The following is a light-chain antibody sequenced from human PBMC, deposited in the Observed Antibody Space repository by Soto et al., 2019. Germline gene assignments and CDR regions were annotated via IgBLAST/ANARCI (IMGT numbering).Light chain of an antibody. CDR2: DNN. J-gene: IGLJ1*01. CDR1: SSNIGAGYD. Sequence: QSLLTHAPSVSGAPGQRVTLSCTGSSSNIGAGYDVHWYQQLPGAAPKLLIYDNNNRPSGVPDRFSGSKSGASASLSITGLQAEDEADYYCQSYDTRLSGYVFGTGTRSPS. CDR3: QSYDTRLSGYV. V-gene: IGLV1-40*01.